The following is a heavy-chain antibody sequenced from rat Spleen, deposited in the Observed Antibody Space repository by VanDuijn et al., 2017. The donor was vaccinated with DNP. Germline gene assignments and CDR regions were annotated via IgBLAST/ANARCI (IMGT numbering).Heavy chain of an antibody. D-gene: IGHD1-1*01. J-gene: IGHJ4*01. Sequence: EVQLQESGPGLVKPSQSLSLTCSVTGYSITSNYWGWIRQFPGNKVEYIGHISYSGSTSYNPSLISRISITRDTSKNQFFLQLNSLTTEDTATYYCARLRLEWEVRAMDAWGQGTSVTVSS. V-gene: IGHV3-1*01. CDR2: ISYSGST. CDR3: ARLRLEWEVRAMDA. CDR1: GYSITSNY.